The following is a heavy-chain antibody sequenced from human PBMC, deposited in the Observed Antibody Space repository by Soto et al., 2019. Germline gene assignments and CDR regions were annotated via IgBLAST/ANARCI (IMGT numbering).Heavy chain of an antibody. D-gene: IGHD4-17*01. Sequence: GGSLRLSCASSEVTCSNYAVHLVRQDPGKGLQWLAVISYDGNNKYYADSVEGRFTISRDNSKSTVYLQMNSLRLEDTAVYYCARGPSYSDSYFDHWGQGTLVTVSS. CDR3: ARGPSYSDSYFDH. V-gene: IGHV3-30*03. CDR1: EVTCSNYA. CDR2: ISYDGNNK. J-gene: IGHJ4*02.